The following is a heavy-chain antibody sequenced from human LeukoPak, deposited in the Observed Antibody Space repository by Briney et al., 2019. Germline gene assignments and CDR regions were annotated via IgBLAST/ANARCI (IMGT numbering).Heavy chain of an antibody. D-gene: IGHD2-8*01. J-gene: IGHJ4*02. CDR3: AGVKKFDY. CDR1: GGSISSGSYY. CDR2: HTSGSI. V-gene: IGHV4-61*02. Sequence: SQTLSLTCTASGGSISSGSYYWNWMRQPAGKGLEWIGRHTSGSINYNPSLKSRVTISVDTSKNQLPLMLTSVTAADTAVYYCAGVKKFDYWGQGILVTVSS.